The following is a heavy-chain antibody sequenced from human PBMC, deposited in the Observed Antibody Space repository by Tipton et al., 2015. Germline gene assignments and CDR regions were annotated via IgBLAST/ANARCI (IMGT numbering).Heavy chain of an antibody. J-gene: IGHJ4*02. D-gene: IGHD3-22*01. CDR1: GGSVTSGSYY. V-gene: IGHV4-61*01. Sequence: LRLSCTVSGGSVTSGSYYWSWIRQPPGKGLEWIGYISYTDGAHYNPALKSRVTISVDRSKNQFSLRLNSVTAADTAVYFCARDAWAGDSRGFYYIYWGQGTLVRVSS. CDR2: ISYTDGA. CDR3: ARDAWAGDSRGFYYIY.